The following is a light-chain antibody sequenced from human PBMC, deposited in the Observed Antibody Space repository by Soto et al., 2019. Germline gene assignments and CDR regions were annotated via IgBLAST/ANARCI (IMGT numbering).Light chain of an antibody. CDR3: QNFGDSPFT. V-gene: IGKV3-20*01. J-gene: IGKJ3*01. Sequence: EIVLMQSPDTLSLSPGERATLSCRASETISSHYIAWYQQKPRQAPRLLIFGASTRATGIPDRFSGSWSGTDFTLTISILEPEDFAVYYCQNFGDSPFTFGPGTKVDIK. CDR1: ETISSHY. CDR2: GAS.